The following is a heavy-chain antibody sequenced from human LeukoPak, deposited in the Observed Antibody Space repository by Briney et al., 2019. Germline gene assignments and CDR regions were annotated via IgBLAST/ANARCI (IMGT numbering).Heavy chain of an antibody. CDR1: GGTFSSYT. CDR2: IIPILGIA. V-gene: IGHV1-69*04. D-gene: IGHD2-21*02. Sequence: GASVKVSCKASGGTFSSYTISWVRQAPGQGLEWMGRIIPILGIANYTQKFQGRVTITADKSTSTAYMELSSLRSEDTAVFYCARETVNWFDPWGQGTLVTVSS. CDR3: ARETVNWFDP. J-gene: IGHJ5*02.